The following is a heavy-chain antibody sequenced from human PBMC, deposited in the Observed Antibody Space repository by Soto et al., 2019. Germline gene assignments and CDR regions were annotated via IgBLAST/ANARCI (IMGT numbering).Heavy chain of an antibody. CDR2: IYYSGGT. CDR1: GGSISSYY. CDR3: ARRYGGNLDY. J-gene: IGHJ4*02. Sequence: QVQLQESGPGLVKPSETLSLTCTVSGGSISSYYWSWIRQPPGKGLEWIGYIYYSGGTNYNPSLKSRVTSAVDSPKTHFSLKLSSVTAADTAVYYCARRYGGNLDYWGQGTLVTVSS. V-gene: IGHV4-59*08. D-gene: IGHD1-26*01.